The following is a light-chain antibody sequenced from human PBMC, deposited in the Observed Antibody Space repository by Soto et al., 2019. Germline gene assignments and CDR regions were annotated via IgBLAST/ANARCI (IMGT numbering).Light chain of an antibody. J-gene: IGKJ4*01. CDR1: QSVSSSY. CDR3: QQYGSSPLT. Sequence: EIVLTQSPGTLSLSPGERSTLSCRAIQSVSSSYLAWYQQKAGQAPRLLIYGASSRATGIPERFSGSGSGTDFTLTISRLEPEDFAVYYCQQYGSSPLTFGGGTKVDIK. CDR2: GAS. V-gene: IGKV3-20*01.